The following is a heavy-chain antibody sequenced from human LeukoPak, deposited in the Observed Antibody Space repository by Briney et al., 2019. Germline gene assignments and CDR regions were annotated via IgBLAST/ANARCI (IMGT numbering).Heavy chain of an antibody. Sequence: ASVKVSCKASGDTFTDYYIPRVRQAPGQGLEWMGWINPKTGSTNYPQKFQGRVTMTRDTSISTVNMELSRLRSDDTAVYFCARDLDDAFDIWGQGTVVTVSS. D-gene: IGHD1-1*01. CDR1: GDTFTDYY. CDR3: ARDLDDAFDI. CDR2: INPKTGST. V-gene: IGHV1-2*02. J-gene: IGHJ3*02.